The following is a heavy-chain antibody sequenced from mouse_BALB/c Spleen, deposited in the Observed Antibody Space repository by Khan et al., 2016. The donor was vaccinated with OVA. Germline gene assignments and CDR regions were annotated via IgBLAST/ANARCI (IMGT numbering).Heavy chain of an antibody. D-gene: IGHD1-1*01. V-gene: IGHV3-2*02. Sequence: EVQLQESGPGLVKPSQSLSLTCTVTGYSITSDYAWNWIRQFPGNKLEWMGYISYSGNTKYNPSLKSRISITRDTSKNQFFLQLKSVTTEDTATYYCARIYGGDSDYWGQGTTLTVSS. CDR2: ISYSGNT. CDR3: ARIYGGDSDY. CDR1: GYSITSDYA. J-gene: IGHJ2*01.